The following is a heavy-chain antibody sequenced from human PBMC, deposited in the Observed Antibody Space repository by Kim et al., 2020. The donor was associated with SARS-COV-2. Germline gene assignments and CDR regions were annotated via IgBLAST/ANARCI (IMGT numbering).Heavy chain of an antibody. CDR2: ISYDGSNK. CDR1: GFTFSSYG. V-gene: IGHV3-30*18. Sequence: GGSLRLSCAASGFTFSSYGMHWVRQAPGKGLEWVAVISYDGSNKYYADSVKGRFTISRDNSKNTLYLQMNSLRAEDTAVYYCAKDFPSGGMDVWGQGTTVTVSS. J-gene: IGHJ6*02. CDR3: AKDFPSGGMDV. D-gene: IGHD3-10*01.